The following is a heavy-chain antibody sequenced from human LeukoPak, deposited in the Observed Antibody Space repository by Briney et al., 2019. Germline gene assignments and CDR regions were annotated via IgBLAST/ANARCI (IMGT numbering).Heavy chain of an antibody. Sequence: ASVKVSCKASGYTFTSYYMHWVRQAPGQGLEWMGLINPSGGSTSYAQKFQGRVTMTSDTSTSTVYMELSSLRSEDTAVYYCSTGAGIAAAGPKADYWGQGTLVTVSS. CDR3: STGAGIAAAGPKADY. V-gene: IGHV1-46*01. J-gene: IGHJ4*02. CDR1: GYTFTSYY. CDR2: INPSGGST. D-gene: IGHD6-13*01.